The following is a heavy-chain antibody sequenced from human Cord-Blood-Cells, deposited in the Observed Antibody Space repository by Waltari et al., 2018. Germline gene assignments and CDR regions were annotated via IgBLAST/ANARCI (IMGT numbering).Heavy chain of an antibody. CDR2: IMHSLGIA. D-gene: IGHD7-27*01. CDR1: GGTFSSHA. CDR3: AKANWGSGDDACDI. Sequence: QVQLVQSGAEVKKPGSSVKVSCKASGGTFSSHAISWVRQAPGQGLEWMGTIMHSLGIANYAKKFQGRVTITADKSTSTAYMELSSLRSEDTAVYYCAKANWGSGDDACDIWGQGTMVTVSS. V-gene: IGHV1-69*09. J-gene: IGHJ3*02.